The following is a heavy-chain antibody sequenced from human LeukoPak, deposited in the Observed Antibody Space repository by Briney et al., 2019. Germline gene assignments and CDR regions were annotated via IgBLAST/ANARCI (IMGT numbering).Heavy chain of an antibody. V-gene: IGHV1-2*04. CDR3: ARDSQYSSGYDY. D-gene: IGHD6-19*01. Sequence: SVKVSCKASGYTFTGYYMHWVRQAPGQGLEWMGWINPNSGGTNYAQKFQGWVSMTRDTSISTAYMELSRLRSDDTAVYYCARDSQYSSGYDYWGQGTLVTVSS. CDR1: GYTFTGYY. CDR2: INPNSGGT. J-gene: IGHJ4*02.